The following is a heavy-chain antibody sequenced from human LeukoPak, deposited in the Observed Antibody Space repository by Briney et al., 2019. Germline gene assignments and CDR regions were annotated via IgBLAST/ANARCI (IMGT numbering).Heavy chain of an antibody. CDR2: SNPESGGE. J-gene: IGHJ4*02. Sequence: GASVKVSCKVSGNTFTSHYMHWVRQAPGQGLEWLGWSNPESGGEKYAQKFQGRVTMTRDTSISTAYMDLSRLRSDDTAVYYCTKDPLDYWGQGTLVTVSS. CDR3: TKDPLDY. V-gene: IGHV1-2*02. CDR1: GNTFTSHY.